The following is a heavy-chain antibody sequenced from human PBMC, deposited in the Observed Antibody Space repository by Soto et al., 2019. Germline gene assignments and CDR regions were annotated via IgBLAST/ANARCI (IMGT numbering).Heavy chain of an antibody. Sequence: GGSLRLSCAASGFTFSSYGMHWVRQAPGKGLEWVAVIWYDGSNKYYADSVKGRFTISRDNSKNTLYLHMNSLRAEDTAVYYCARGPHQGNWNYVGPLDYWGQGTLVTVSS. CDR1: GFTFSSYG. CDR3: ARGPHQGNWNYVGPLDY. CDR2: IWYDGSNK. V-gene: IGHV3-33*01. J-gene: IGHJ4*02. D-gene: IGHD1-7*01.